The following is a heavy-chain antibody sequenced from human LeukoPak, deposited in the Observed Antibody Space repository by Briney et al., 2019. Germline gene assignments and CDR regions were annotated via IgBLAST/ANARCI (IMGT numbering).Heavy chain of an antibody. D-gene: IGHD1-26*01. CDR1: GGSISSYY. Sequence: SETLSLTCTVSGGSISSYYWSWIRQPPGKGLEWIGFIYYSGSTNYNPSLKSRVAISLDTSKNQFSLKLSSVTAADTAVYYCARTGIVGATIDAFDIWGQGTMVTVSS. V-gene: IGHV4-59*08. CDR2: IYYSGST. J-gene: IGHJ3*02. CDR3: ARTGIVGATIDAFDI.